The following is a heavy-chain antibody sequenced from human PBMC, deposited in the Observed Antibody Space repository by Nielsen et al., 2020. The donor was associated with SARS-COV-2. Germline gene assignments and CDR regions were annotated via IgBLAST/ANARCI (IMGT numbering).Heavy chain of an antibody. CDR3: AKDMLVSYSAFGWGVLES. V-gene: IGHV3-30*02. J-gene: IGHJ5*02. Sequence: GESLKISCAASGFTFSSYDIHWVRQAPGEGLEWVAVMWADGATEHYAESVKGRFTVSRDASKNTVYLQMNSLRPEDTAIYYCAKDMLVSYSAFGWGVLESWGQGTLVTVSS. D-gene: IGHD3-16*01. CDR2: MWADGATE. CDR1: GFTFSSYD.